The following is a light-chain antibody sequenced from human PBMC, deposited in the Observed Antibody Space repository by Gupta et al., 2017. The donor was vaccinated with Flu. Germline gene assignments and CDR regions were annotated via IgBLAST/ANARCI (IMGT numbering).Light chain of an antibody. J-gene: IGKJ4*01. V-gene: IGKV4-1*01. CDR3: QQHYSSPLT. CDR1: QNLLYDSNNKNY. Sequence: DIVMTHSTDSLAVSLGERATINCQSTQNLLYDSNNKNYLAWYQQKPGQPPKLLIYWASTRESGVPDRFSGSGSGTDFTLTITSLQAEDVAVYYCQQHYSSPLTFGGGTKVEIK. CDR2: WAS.